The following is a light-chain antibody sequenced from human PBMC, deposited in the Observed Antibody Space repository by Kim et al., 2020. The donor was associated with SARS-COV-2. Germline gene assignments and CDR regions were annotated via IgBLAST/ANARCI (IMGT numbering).Light chain of an antibody. CDR3: QSYDSSLSGSV. J-gene: IGLJ2*01. CDR2: GNS. Sequence: QRVTISSTGSTSNIGAGYGVHWYQQLPGTAPKLLIYGNSNRPSGVPDRFSGSKSGTSASLAITGLQAEDEADYYCQSYDSSLSGSVFGGGTQLTVL. V-gene: IGLV1-40*01. CDR1: TSNIGAGYG.